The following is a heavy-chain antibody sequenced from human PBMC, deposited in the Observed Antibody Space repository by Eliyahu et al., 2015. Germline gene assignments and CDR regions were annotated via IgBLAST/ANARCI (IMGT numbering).Heavy chain of an antibody. CDR3: ARCDSSGYYYAKPRKFDY. CDR2: IYYSGST. D-gene: IGHD3-22*01. Sequence: QLQLQESGSGLVKPSETXSLTCTXSGGSIXXSSYXWGWIRQPPGKGLXWIGSIYYSGSTYYNPSLKSRFTISVDTSKNQFSLKLSSVTAADTAVYYCARCDSSGYYYAKPRKFDYWGQGTLVTVSS. V-gene: IGHV4-39*01. CDR1: GGSIXXSSYX. J-gene: IGHJ4*02.